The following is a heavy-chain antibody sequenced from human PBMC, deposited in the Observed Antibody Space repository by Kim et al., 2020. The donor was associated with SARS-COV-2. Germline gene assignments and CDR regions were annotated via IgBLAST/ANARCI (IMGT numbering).Heavy chain of an antibody. D-gene: IGHD6-6*01. V-gene: IGHV5-51*01. CDR3: ARRASAGAVYQLIYILPTLDP. J-gene: IGHJ5*02. CDR2: IYPGDSDT. Sequence: GESLKISCKGFGYSFANYWIAWVRQKPGKGLEWMGTIYPGDSDTRYSPSFEGQVTISADKSITTAYLQWSSLKTSDTAMYYCARRASAGAVYQLIYILPTLDPWGQGTLVTVSP. CDR1: GYSFANYW.